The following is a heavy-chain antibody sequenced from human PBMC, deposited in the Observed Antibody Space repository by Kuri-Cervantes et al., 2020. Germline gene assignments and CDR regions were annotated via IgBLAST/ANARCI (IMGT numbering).Heavy chain of an antibody. Sequence: GGSLRLSCAASGFTFSSYAMHWVRQAPGKGLEWVAVISYDGSNKYYADSVKGRFTISRDNSKNTLYLQMNSLRAEDTAVYYCAGDKDPGGMDVWGQGTTVTVSS. J-gene: IGHJ6*02. CDR2: ISYDGSNK. CDR1: GFTFSSYA. V-gene: IGHV3-30-3*01. CDR3: AGDKDPGGMDV. D-gene: IGHD7-27*01.